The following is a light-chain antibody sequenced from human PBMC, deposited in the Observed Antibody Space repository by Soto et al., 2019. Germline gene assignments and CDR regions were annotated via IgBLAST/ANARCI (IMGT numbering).Light chain of an antibody. V-gene: IGKV3-20*01. CDR2: GAS. CDR3: QAYGRLAGT. Sequence: EIVLTQSPGTLSLSPGEIATLSCRASQSVSSSYLAWYQQKPGQAPRLLSYGASSRATGIPDRFTGSGSGLELTLTISRLAPVDFGVYYCQAYGRLAGTVGRGTNVDIK. CDR1: QSVSSSY. J-gene: IGKJ1*01.